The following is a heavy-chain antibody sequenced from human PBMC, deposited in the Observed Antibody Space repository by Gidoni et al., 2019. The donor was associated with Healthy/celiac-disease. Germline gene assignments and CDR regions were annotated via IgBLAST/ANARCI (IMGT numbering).Heavy chain of an antibody. D-gene: IGHD6-19*01. J-gene: IGHJ4*02. CDR2: INPNSGGT. CDR1: GYTFTGYY. Sequence: QLQLVQSGAEVKKPGASVKVSCQASGYTFTGYYMHWVRQAPGQGLEWMGRINPNSGGTNYAQKFQGRVTMTRDTSRRTAYMELSRLRSDDTAVYYCARAKGAGTFDYWGQGTLVTVSS. V-gene: IGHV1-2*06. CDR3: ARAKGAGTFDY.